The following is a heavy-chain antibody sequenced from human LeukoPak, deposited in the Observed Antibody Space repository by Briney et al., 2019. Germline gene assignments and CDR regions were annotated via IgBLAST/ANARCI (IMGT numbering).Heavy chain of an antibody. D-gene: IGHD6-19*01. V-gene: IGHV3-23*01. CDR1: GFTFRSYA. CDR2: ISGSGGDT. CDR3: AKTTAGYSSGRYPGWPIDY. J-gene: IGHJ4*02. Sequence: GGSLRLSCAASGFTFRSYAIYWVRQAPGKGLEWISGISGSGGDTYFADSVKGRFTISRDNSKNTVFLQMDSLRAEDTAVYYCAKTTAGYSSGRYPGWPIDYWGQGTLVTVSS.